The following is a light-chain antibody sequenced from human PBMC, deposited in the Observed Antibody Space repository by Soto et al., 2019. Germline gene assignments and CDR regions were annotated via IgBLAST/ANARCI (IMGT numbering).Light chain of an antibody. CDR1: SSDVGGYKY. CDR3: CSYAGSSTRV. CDR2: DVS. J-gene: IGLJ3*02. V-gene: IGLV2-11*01. Sequence: QSALTQPRSVSESPGQSVTISCSGTSSDVGGYKYVSWYQQHPGEAPKLMIYDVSKRPSGVPDRFSGSKSGSTASLTISGLQAEDEADYYCCSYAGSSTRVFGGGTKLTVL.